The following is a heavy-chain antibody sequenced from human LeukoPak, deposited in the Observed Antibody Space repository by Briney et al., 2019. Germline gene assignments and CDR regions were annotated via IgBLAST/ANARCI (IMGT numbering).Heavy chain of an antibody. Sequence: GGSLRLSCAASGFTFSSYGMHWVRQAPGKGLEWVAVIWYDGSNKYYADSVKGRFTISRDNSKNTLYLQMNSLRAEDTAVYYCAKDGTSSWQDKYFQHWGQGTLVTVSS. V-gene: IGHV3-33*06. CDR2: IWYDGSNK. J-gene: IGHJ1*01. CDR3: AKDGTSSWQDKYFQH. D-gene: IGHD6-13*01. CDR1: GFTFSSYG.